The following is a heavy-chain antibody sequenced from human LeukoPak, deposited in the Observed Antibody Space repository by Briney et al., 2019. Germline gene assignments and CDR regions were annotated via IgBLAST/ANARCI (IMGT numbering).Heavy chain of an antibody. CDR1: GFTFNTYS. D-gene: IGHD4-17*01. CDR2: ISSSSTAI. Sequence: GGSLSLSCVASGFTFNTYSFNWVRQARGKGLEWVSYISSSSTAIYYTDSVKGRFTDSRDDAKNSLYLQMNSLRDEDTAVYDCARAPRSLFGTTVTAYYFDYWGQGSLVTVS. CDR3: ARAPRSLFGTTVTAYYFDY. J-gene: IGHJ4*02. V-gene: IGHV3-48*02.